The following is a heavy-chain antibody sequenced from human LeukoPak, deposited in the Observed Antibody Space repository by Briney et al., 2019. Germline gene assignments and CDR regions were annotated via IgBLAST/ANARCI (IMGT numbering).Heavy chain of an antibody. CDR3: ARDPPFIIGTTFFDY. CDR2: ISTSSTYI. J-gene: IGHJ4*02. D-gene: IGHD1-20*01. CDR1: GFTFSSYS. Sequence: GSLSLSCAASGFTFSSYSMNWVRQAPGKGLEWVSSISTSSTYIYYADSVKGRFTISRDNAKNSLYLQMNSLKAEDTAVYYCARDPPFIIGTTFFDYWGQGTLVTVSS. V-gene: IGHV3-21*01.